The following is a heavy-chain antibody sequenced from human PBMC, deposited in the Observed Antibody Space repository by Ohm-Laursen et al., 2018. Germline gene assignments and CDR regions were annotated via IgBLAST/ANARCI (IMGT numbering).Heavy chain of an antibody. CDR1: GFTFSSYN. CDR3: ARVRGNTYYDFWSGYHNSYYYYGMDV. D-gene: IGHD3-3*01. V-gene: IGHV3-21*01. J-gene: IGHJ6*02. CDR2: ITSRSNNI. Sequence: SLRLSCAASGFTFSSYNMNWVRQAPGKGLEWVSSITSRSNNIYYADSVKGRFTISRDNAKNSLYLQMNSLRAEDTAVYYCARVRGNTYYDFWSGYHNSYYYYGMDVWGQGTTVTVSS.